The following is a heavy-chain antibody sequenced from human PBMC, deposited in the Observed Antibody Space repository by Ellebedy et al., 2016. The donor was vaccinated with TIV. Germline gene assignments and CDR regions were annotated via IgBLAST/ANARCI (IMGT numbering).Heavy chain of an antibody. CDR2: INPNSGGT. V-gene: IGHV1-2*02. Sequence: ASVKVSXXASGYTFTGYYMHWVRQAPGQGLEWMGWINPNSGGTNYAQKFQGRVTITADESTSTAYMWLSSLRSEDTAVYYCARGSSDCSRPSCPFDYWGQGTLVTVSS. CDR1: GYTFTGYY. D-gene: IGHD2-2*01. J-gene: IGHJ4*02. CDR3: ARGSSDCSRPSCPFDY.